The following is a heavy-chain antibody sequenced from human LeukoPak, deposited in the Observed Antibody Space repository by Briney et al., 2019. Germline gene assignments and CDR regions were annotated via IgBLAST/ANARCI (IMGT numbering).Heavy chain of an antibody. V-gene: IGHV1-69*04. CDR3: VSSTSSGYYYYYYGMDV. J-gene: IGHJ6*02. CDR1: GGTFSSYA. D-gene: IGHD2-2*01. Sequence: ASAKVSCKASGGTFSSYAISWVRQAPGQGLEWMGRIIPIFGIANYAQKFQGRVTITADKSTSTAYMELSSLRSEDTAVYYCVSSTSSGYYYYYYGMDVWGQGTTVTVSS. CDR2: IIPIFGIA.